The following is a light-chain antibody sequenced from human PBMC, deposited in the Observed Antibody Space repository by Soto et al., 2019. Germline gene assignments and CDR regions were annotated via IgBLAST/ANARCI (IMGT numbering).Light chain of an antibody. J-gene: IGKJ1*01. Sequence: DIPMTQSPSTLSASVGDRVTITCRASQSISSWLAWYQQKPGKAPKLLIYKASSLESGVPSRFSGSGSGTEFTLTISSLQPDDFATYYCQQYKSYRTFGPGTKVEIK. CDR1: QSISSW. CDR3: QQYKSYRT. V-gene: IGKV1-5*03. CDR2: KAS.